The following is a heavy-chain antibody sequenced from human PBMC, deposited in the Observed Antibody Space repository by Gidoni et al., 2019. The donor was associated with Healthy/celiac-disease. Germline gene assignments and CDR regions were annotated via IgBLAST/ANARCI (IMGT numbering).Heavy chain of an antibody. J-gene: IGHJ4*02. CDR2: ISYDGSNK. D-gene: IGHD5-18*01. CDR1: GFTFRSYA. V-gene: IGHV3-30*01. CDR3: ARDRVGPAMVTYFDY. Sequence: QVQLVESGGGVVKPGRSLRLSCAASGFTFRSYAMHWVRQAPGKGLEWVAVISYDGSNKYYADSVKGRFTISRDNSKNTLYLQMNSLRAEDTAVYYCARDRVGPAMVTYFDYWGQGTLVTVSS.